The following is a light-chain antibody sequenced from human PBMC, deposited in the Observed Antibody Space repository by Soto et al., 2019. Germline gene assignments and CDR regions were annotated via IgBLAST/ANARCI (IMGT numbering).Light chain of an antibody. CDR1: SSNIGAGYD. Sequence: QSVLTQPPSVSGAPGQRVTISCTGSSSNIGAGYDVHWYQQLPGTAPKLLIYGNSNRPSGVPDRFYGSKSGTSASLAITGIQADDEADYYCQSYDRSLSYVFGTGTKLTVL. V-gene: IGLV1-40*01. CDR2: GNS. CDR3: QSYDRSLSYV. J-gene: IGLJ1*01.